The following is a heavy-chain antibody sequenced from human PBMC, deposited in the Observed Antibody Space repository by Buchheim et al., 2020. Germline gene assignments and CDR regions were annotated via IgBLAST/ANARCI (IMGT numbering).Heavy chain of an antibody. CDR1: GGSFSGYY. J-gene: IGHJ2*01. CDR3: ARKPGGSYYDWYFDL. CDR2: INHSGST. Sequence: QVQLQQWGAGLLKPSETLSLTCAVYGGSFSGYYWSWIRQPPGKGLEWIGEINHSGSTNYNPSLKSRVPISVDTSKNQFSLKLSSVTAADTAVYYCARKPGGSYYDWYFDLWGRGTL. V-gene: IGHV4-34*01. D-gene: IGHD2-15*01.